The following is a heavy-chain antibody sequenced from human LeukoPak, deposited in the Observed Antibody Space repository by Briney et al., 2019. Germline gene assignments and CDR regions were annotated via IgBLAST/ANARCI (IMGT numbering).Heavy chain of an antibody. D-gene: IGHD6-19*01. CDR3: ARVPAASIAVTSNFDF. V-gene: IGHV1-18*01. Sequence: ASVKVSCKASGCAFASYAISWVRQAPGQGLEWIGWISTYNGDTNYEQKFQDRVTMTTDTSTSTAYMELRSLRYDDTAVYFCARVPAASIAVTSNFDFWGQGTLVTVS. CDR1: GCAFASYA. CDR2: ISTYNGDT. J-gene: IGHJ4*02.